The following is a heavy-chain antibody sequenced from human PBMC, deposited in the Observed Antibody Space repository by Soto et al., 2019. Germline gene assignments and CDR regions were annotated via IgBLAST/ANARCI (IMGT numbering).Heavy chain of an antibody. Sequence: PGGSLRLSCAASGFIFEKFGMSWVRQAPGKGLEWISSISGSGFKKYYADSVKGRFTISRDNSKSTVYLELNNLSAEDTAVYHCAKNQGVELVPLATVDWFDPWGQGSVV. CDR2: ISGSGFKK. D-gene: IGHD1-26*01. CDR3: AKNQGVELVPLATVDWFDP. J-gene: IGHJ5*02. CDR1: GFIFEKFG. V-gene: IGHV3-23*01.